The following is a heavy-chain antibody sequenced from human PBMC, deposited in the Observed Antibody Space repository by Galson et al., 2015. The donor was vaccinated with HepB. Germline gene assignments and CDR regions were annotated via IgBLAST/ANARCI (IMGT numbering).Heavy chain of an antibody. D-gene: IGHD2-15*01. CDR2: IWTNDATK. V-gene: IGHV3-48*02. Sequence: SLRLSCAASGFTFSSHSMNWVRQAPGKGLEWVSDIWTNDATKYYAASVKGRSTISSDYAKNSLYLQMNSLRDEDTALYYCARDYRDTLVVVAHYYYYYMDVWGKGTTVTVSS. CDR3: ARDYRDTLVVVAHYYYYYMDV. J-gene: IGHJ6*03. CDR1: GFTFSSHS.